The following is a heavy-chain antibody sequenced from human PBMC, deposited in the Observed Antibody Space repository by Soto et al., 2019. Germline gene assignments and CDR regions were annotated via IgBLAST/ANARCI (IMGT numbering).Heavy chain of an antibody. J-gene: IGHJ5*02. D-gene: IGHD2-15*01. CDR1: GFTFGNYA. CDR3: AKDRGPYCSGGICYPPSWFDP. CDR2: ITGIDGRT. V-gene: IGHV3-23*01. Sequence: HPGGSLRLSCVGSGFTFGNYAMSWVRQAPGKGLEWVSSITGIDGRTYYADSVKGRFTISRDNPKNTLYLQMNNLRAEDTAMFYCAKDRGPYCSGGICYPPSWFDPWGQGTQVTVS.